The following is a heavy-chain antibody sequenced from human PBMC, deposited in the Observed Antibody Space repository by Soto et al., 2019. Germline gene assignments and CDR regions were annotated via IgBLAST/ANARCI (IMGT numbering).Heavy chain of an antibody. CDR1: GFTFSSYG. CDR3: ATRDVTTSSGMDV. CDR2: ISYDGSNK. V-gene: IGHV3-30*03. D-gene: IGHD4-4*01. Sequence: QVQLVESGGGVVQPGRSLRLSCAASGFTFSSYGMHWVRQAPGKGLEWVAVISYDGSNKYYADSVKGRFTISRDNSKNTLYLQMNSLRAEDTAVYYCATRDVTTSSGMDVWGQGTRVTVSS. J-gene: IGHJ6*02.